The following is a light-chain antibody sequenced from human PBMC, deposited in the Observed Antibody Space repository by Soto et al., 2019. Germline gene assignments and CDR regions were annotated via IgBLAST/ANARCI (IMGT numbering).Light chain of an antibody. CDR3: QRYDSAPWT. J-gene: IGKJ1*01. V-gene: IGKV1-27*01. CDR1: QGISNY. Sequence: DIQMTQSPSSLSASVGDKVTITCRASQGISNYLAWYQQKPGKVPTLLIYSASTLQSGVPSRFSGSGSGTALTLTISSLQPEDVATYYCQRYDSAPWTFGPGTKVEIK. CDR2: SAS.